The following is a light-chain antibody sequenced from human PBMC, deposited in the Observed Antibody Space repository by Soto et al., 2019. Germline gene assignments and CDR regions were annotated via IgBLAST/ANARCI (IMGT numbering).Light chain of an antibody. J-gene: IGKJ4*01. CDR3: QQYGSSPPLT. CDR2: GAS. Sequence: EIVLTQSPGTLSLSPGERATLSCRASQSVSSSYLAWYQQKPDQAPRLLIYGASSRATGIPDRFSGSGSGTDFTLTISRLEPDDFAVYYCQQYGSSPPLTFGGGTNVEIK. V-gene: IGKV3-20*01. CDR1: QSVSSSY.